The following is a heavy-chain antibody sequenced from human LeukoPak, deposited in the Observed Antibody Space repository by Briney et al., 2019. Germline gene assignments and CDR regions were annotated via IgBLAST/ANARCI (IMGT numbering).Heavy chain of an antibody. V-gene: IGHV3-30*18. Sequence: GRSLRLSCAASGFTFSSYGMHWVRQAPGKGLEWMAVISYDGSNKFYADSVKGRFTISRDNSKNTLFLQMNSLRAEDTAVYYCAKSALGEIDYYGMDVGGQGTTVSVSS. CDR2: ISYDGSNK. CDR1: GFTFSSYG. CDR3: AKSALGEIDYYGMDV. D-gene: IGHD3-16*01. J-gene: IGHJ6*02.